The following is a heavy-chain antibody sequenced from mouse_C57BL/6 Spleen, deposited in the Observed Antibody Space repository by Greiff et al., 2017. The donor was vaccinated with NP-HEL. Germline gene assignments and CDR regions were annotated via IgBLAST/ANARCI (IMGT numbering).Heavy chain of an antibody. J-gene: IGHJ2*01. D-gene: IGHD1-1*01. Sequence: QVQLKQPGAELVMPGASVKLSCKASGYTFTSYWMHWVKQRPGQGLEWIGEIDPSDSYTNYNQKFKGKSTLTVDKSSSTAYMQLSSLTSEDSAVYYCARAPRATVVATGFDYWGQGTTLTVSS. CDR2: IDPSDSYT. CDR3: ARAPRATVVATGFDY. CDR1: GYTFTSYW. V-gene: IGHV1-69*01.